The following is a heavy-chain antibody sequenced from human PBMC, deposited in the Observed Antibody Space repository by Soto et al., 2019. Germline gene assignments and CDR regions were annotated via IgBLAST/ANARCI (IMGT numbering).Heavy chain of an antibody. D-gene: IGHD6-19*01. CDR1: GVSISSYY. CDR3: SRAREDSSGWYEGAYFDY. J-gene: IGHJ4*02. Sequence: SETLSLTCTVSGVSISSYYWSWIRQPPGKGLEWIGYIYYSGSTNYNPSPKSRVTISVDTSKNQFSLKLSSVTAADKAVYYCSRAREDSSGWYEGAYFDYWGQGTLVTVSS. CDR2: IYYSGST. V-gene: IGHV4-59*01.